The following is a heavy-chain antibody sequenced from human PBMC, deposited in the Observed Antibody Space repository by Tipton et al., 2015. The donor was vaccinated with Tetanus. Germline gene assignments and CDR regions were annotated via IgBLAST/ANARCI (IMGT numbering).Heavy chain of an antibody. CDR2: IWYDGSNK. V-gene: IGHV3-33*01. J-gene: IGHJ4*02. Sequence: SLRLSCAASGFTFSSYGMHWVRQAPGKGLEWVAVIWYDGSNKYYADSVKGRFTISRDNSKNTLYLQMNSLRAEDTAVCYCARGSSGWYLSVNYWGQGTLVTVSS. D-gene: IGHD6-19*01. CDR1: GFTFSSYG. CDR3: ARGSSGWYLSVNY.